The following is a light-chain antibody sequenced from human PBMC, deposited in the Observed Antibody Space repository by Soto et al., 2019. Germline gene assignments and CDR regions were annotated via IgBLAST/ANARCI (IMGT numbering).Light chain of an antibody. CDR3: QQRANWPLT. Sequence: ERVLTSAAAALSMSTGERATLSCRASQTVSSFLAWYQQKPGQAPRLLIYDASNRATGFPARFSGSGSGTDFTLTISSLDPEDSAVYYCQQRANWPLTFGGGTKVDIK. J-gene: IGKJ4*01. CDR2: DAS. V-gene: IGKV3-11*01. CDR1: QTVSSF.